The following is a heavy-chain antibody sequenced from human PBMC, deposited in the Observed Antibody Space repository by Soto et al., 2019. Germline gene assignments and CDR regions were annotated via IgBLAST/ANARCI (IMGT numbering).Heavy chain of an antibody. CDR1: GYTLTKLS. Sequence: QVQLVQSGAEVKKPGASVKVSCKVSGYTLTKLSMHWVRQAPGKGLEWMGGFDPEDGETIYAQKFQGRVTMTEDTSTXTXYMXLSSLRSEDTAVYYCATTEDIVIVPDARAYYGMDVWGQGTTVTVSS. CDR3: ATTEDIVIVPDARAYYGMDV. V-gene: IGHV1-24*01. CDR2: FDPEDGET. D-gene: IGHD2-2*01. J-gene: IGHJ6*02.